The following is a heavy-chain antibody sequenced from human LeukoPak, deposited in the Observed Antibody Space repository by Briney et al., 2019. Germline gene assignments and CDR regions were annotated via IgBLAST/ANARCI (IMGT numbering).Heavy chain of an antibody. V-gene: IGHV3-72*01. J-gene: IGHJ6*03. Sequence: TGGSLRLSCAASGFTFSDHYMDWVRQAPGKGLEWVGRTRNKANSYTTEYAASVKGRFTISRDDSKNSLYLQMNSLKTEDTAVYYCARVGTMVRGVIAHYYYYMDVWGKGTTVTISS. CDR2: TRNKANSYTT. D-gene: IGHD3-10*01. CDR3: ARVGTMVRGVIAHYYYYMDV. CDR1: GFTFSDHY.